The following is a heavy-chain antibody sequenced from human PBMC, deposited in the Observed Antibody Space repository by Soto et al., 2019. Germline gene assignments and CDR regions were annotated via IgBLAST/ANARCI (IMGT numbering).Heavy chain of an antibody. CDR3: ARGSCSSTSCYLYYYYGMDV. D-gene: IGHD2-2*01. J-gene: IGHJ6*02. Sequence: EASVKVSCKASGYTFTGYYMHWVRQAPGQGLEWMGWINPNSGGTNYAQKFQGRVTMTRDTSISTAYMELSRLRSDDTAVCYCARGSCSSTSCYLYYYYGMDVWGQGTTVTVSS. CDR2: INPNSGGT. V-gene: IGHV1-2*02. CDR1: GYTFTGYY.